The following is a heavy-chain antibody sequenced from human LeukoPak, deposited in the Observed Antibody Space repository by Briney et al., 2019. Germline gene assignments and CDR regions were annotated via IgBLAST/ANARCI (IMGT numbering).Heavy chain of an antibody. V-gene: IGHV3-30*02. D-gene: IGHD3-3*01. CDR3: ATLTTRLRGFYYYYYMDV. CDR2: IRYDGSNK. J-gene: IGHJ6*03. CDR1: GFTFSSYG. Sequence: GGSLRLSCAASGFTFSSYGMHWVRQAPGKGLEWVAFIRYDGSNKYYADSVKGRFTISRDNSKNTLYLQMNSLRAEDTAVYYCATLTTRLRGFYYYYYMDVWGKGTTVTVSS.